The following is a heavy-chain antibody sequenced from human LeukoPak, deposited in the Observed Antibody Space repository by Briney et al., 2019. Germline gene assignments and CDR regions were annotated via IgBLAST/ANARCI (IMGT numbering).Heavy chain of an antibody. CDR3: AKDADVVVPEYFQY. D-gene: IGHD2-15*01. V-gene: IGHV3-23*01. J-gene: IGHJ1*01. CDR1: GFTFSTYA. Sequence: PGGSLRLSCAASGFTFSTYAMNWVRQAPGKGLEWVSGINASGGSTYYADSVKGRFTISRDNSKNTVFLQMNSLRAEDTAVYYCAKDADVVVPEYFQYWGQGTLVTVSS. CDR2: INASGGST.